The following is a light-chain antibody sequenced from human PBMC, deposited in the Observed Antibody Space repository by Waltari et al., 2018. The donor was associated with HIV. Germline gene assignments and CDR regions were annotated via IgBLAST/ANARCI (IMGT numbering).Light chain of an antibody. CDR1: RTHIGAGYD. Sequence: QSVLTQPPSVSGAQGQRVTISCTGSRTHIGAGYDVHWYQQLPGTAPKLLIFRNDNRPSGVPDRFSGSKSGTSASLAITGLQAEDEADFYCQSYDTSLGGWVFGGGTKLTVL. CDR3: QSYDTSLGGWV. J-gene: IGLJ3*02. CDR2: RND. V-gene: IGLV1-40*01.